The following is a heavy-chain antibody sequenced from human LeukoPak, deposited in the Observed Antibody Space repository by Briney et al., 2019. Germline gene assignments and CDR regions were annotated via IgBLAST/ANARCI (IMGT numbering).Heavy chain of an antibody. J-gene: IGHJ5*02. CDR1: GYSISSGYY. D-gene: IGHD2-2*01. CDR3: ARDHVVAPAALESDP. Sequence: SETLSLTCTVSGYSISSGYYWGWIRQPPGKGLVWIGSIYHSGSTYYNPSLKSRVTISVDTSKNQFSLKLSSVTAADTAVYYCARDHVVAPAALESDPWGQGTLVTVSS. CDR2: IYHSGST. V-gene: IGHV4-38-2*02.